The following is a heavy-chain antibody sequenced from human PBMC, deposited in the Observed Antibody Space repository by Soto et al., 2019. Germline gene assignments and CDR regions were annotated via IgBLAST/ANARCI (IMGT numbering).Heavy chain of an antibody. CDR3: ARDPLLGTAMVLWYFDL. CDR2: ISDDGSNK. V-gene: IGHV3-30-3*01. Sequence: QVQLVESGGGVVQPGRSLRLSCAASGFTFSSYAMHWVRQAPGKGLEWVAVISDDGSNKYYADSVKGRFTISRDNSKNTLYLQMNSLRAEDTAVYYCARDPLLGTAMVLWYFDLWGRGTLVTVSS. CDR1: GFTFSSYA. J-gene: IGHJ2*01. D-gene: IGHD5-18*01.